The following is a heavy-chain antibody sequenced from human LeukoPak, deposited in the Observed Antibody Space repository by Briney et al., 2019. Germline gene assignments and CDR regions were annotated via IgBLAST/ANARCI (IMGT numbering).Heavy chain of an antibody. J-gene: IGHJ4*02. CDR2: IYHSGST. CDR3: ARIPIVVVNYFDY. D-gene: IGHD3-22*01. CDR1: GGSISSGDYY. Sequence: SQTLSLTCTVSGGSISSGDYYWSWIRQPPGKGLEWIGYIYHSGSTYYDPSLKSRVSISIDTSKNQFSLKLSSVTAADTAVYYCARIPIVVVNYFDYWGQGTLVTVSS. V-gene: IGHV4-30-4*01.